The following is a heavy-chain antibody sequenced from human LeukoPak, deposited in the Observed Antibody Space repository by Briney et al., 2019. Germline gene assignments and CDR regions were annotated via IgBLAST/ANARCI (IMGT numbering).Heavy chain of an antibody. CDR2: IIPILGTA. V-gene: IGHV1-69*13. CDR3: ARAMYSSGPREGYYYYGMDV. D-gene: IGHD6-19*01. Sequence: SVKVSCKASGGTLSSYAISWVRQAPGQGLEWMGGIIPILGTANYAQKFQGRVTITADESTSTAYMELSSLRSEDTAVYYCARAMYSSGPREGYYYYGMDVWGQGTTVTVSS. J-gene: IGHJ6*02. CDR1: GGTLSSYA.